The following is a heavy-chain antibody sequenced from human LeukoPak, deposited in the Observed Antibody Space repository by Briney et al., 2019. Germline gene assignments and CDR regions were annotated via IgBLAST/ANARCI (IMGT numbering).Heavy chain of an antibody. CDR2: INHSGST. D-gene: IGHD5-12*01. J-gene: IGHJ3*02. V-gene: IGHV4-34*01. Sequence: SETLSLTCAVYGGSFSGYYWSWIRQPPGKGLEWIGEINHSGSTNYNPSLKSRVTISVDTSKNQFSLKLSSVTAADTVVYYCARWVVDHDAFDIWGQGTMVTVSS. CDR3: ARWVVDHDAFDI. CDR1: GGSFSGYY.